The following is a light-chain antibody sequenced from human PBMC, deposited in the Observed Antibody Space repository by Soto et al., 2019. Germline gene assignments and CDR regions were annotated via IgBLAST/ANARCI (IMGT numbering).Light chain of an antibody. V-gene: IGLV1-40*01. Sequence: QSVLTQPPSVSGAPGQSVTISCTGSSSNIGAGYDVHWYRQLPGTAPKLLIYGNSNRPSGVPDRFSGSKSGTSASLAITGLQAKDEADYYCQSYDSSLSGVVFGGGTKLTVL. CDR3: QSYDSSLSGVV. CDR2: GNS. J-gene: IGLJ2*01. CDR1: SSNIGAGYD.